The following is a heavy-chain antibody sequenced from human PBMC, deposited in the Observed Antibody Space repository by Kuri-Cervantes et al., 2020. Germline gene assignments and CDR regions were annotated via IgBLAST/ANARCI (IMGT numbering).Heavy chain of an antibody. Sequence: GSLRLSCDVYGGSFNGYLWSWIRQTPGKGLEWIGEIDHSGGTNYNPSLTGRVTISVDTSKNQFSLKLSSVTAADTAVYYCARVRNIAAAGFDPWGQGTLVTVSS. D-gene: IGHD6-13*01. J-gene: IGHJ5*02. CDR2: IDHSGGT. V-gene: IGHV4-34*01. CDR1: GGSFNGYL. CDR3: ARVRNIAAAGFDP.